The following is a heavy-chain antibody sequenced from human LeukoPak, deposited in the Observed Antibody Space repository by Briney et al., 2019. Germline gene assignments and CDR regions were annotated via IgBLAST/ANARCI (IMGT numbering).Heavy chain of an antibody. J-gene: IGHJ3*01. V-gene: IGHV1-2*02. D-gene: IGHD1-1*01. Sequence: ASVKVSCKASGFTFTNYYINWVRQAPGQGLEWMGRIDTNSGGTEFAQKFQGRVTMTRDTSISSAYMELSSLRSDDTAVYYCASPYMVLDAFDLWGRGTMVTVSS. CDR3: ASPYMVLDAFDL. CDR2: IDTNSGGT. CDR1: GFTFTNYY.